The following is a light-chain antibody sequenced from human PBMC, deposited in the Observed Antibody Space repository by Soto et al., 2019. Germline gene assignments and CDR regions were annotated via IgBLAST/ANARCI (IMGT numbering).Light chain of an antibody. CDR2: AAS. CDR1: QSISSY. Sequence: DVQMTQSPSSLSASVGDRVTITCRASQSISSYLKWYQQKPGKAPKLLIYAASSLQCVVPSRFSCSGSGTDFTLTISSLQAEDFATYYCQQSYSTPYAFGQGTKLEVK. V-gene: IGKV1-39*01. J-gene: IGKJ2*01. CDR3: QQSYSTPYA.